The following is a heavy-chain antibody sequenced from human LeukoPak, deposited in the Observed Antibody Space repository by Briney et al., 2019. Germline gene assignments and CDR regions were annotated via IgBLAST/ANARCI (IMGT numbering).Heavy chain of an antibody. V-gene: IGHV3-7*04. J-gene: IGHJ4*02. D-gene: IGHD1-14*01. Sequence: GGSLRLSCAASGFTFSDYWRLWVRQAPGKGPEWVANIRDDGSEKNYVDSVKGPFTISRDNAQMSLYLQMNSLRVDDTAVYYCATDRKAGSWDPRFNYGGQGTLVTVSS. CDR1: GFTFSDYW. CDR3: ATDRKAGSWDPRFNY. CDR2: IRDDGSEK.